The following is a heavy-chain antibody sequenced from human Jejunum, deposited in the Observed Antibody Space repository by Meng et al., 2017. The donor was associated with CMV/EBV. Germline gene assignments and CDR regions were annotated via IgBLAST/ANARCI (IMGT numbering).Heavy chain of an antibody. V-gene: IGHV3-23*01. CDR1: GFTFNDQA. CDR2: ISESGTNT. D-gene: IGHD5-12*01. CDR3: ANRAWIET. Sequence: EVQLLESAGGLVQPGVSLRRSCAASGFTFNDQAMTWVRQAPGKGLAWVAHISESGTNTNYADSVRGRFRISRDNSKSTLYLEMNSLRVEDTAVYFCANRAWIETCGQGTLVTVSP. J-gene: IGHJ5*02.